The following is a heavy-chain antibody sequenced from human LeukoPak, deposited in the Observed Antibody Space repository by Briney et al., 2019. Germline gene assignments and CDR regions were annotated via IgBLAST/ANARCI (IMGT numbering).Heavy chain of an antibody. D-gene: IGHD3-3*02. CDR1: GGSISSYY. J-gene: IGHJ4*02. Sequence: SETLSLTCTVSGGSISSYYWSWIRQPPGKGLEWIGYIYYSGSTNYNPSLESRVTISVDTSKNQFSLKLSSVTAADTAVYYCARAVLGGYFDYWGQGTLVTVSS. CDR3: ARAVLGGYFDY. V-gene: IGHV4-59*08. CDR2: IYYSGST.